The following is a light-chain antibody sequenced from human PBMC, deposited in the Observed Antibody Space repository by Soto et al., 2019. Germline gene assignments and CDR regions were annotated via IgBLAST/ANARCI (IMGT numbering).Light chain of an antibody. V-gene: IGKV3D-20*02. Sequence: EIVLTQSPGTLSLSPGERATLSCRASQSVSSGYLAWYQQKPGQAPSLLIYGASSRATGIPDRFSGSGSGTDFTLTISSLEPEDFAIYHCQHRSNLPPMYTFGQGTKLEIK. CDR1: QSVSSGY. CDR2: GAS. J-gene: IGKJ2*01. CDR3: QHRSNLPPMYT.